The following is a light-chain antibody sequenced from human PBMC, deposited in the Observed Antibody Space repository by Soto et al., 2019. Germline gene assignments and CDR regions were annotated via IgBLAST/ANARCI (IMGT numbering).Light chain of an antibody. CDR2: DAS. Sequence: DIQMTQSPSILSASVGDRVAITCRASESISNWLAWYQQKPGKAPKVLIYDASRLHSGVPERFSGSGSGTEFTLTISSLQADDIATYYCQQYKSYSYTFGQGTNLEI. V-gene: IGKV1-5*01. CDR3: QQYKSYSYT. CDR1: ESISNW. J-gene: IGKJ2*01.